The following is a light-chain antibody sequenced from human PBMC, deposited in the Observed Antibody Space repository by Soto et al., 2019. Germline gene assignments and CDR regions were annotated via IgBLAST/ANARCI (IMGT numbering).Light chain of an antibody. V-gene: IGKV3-20*01. J-gene: IGKJ5*01. CDR3: QQYGSSPPSST. CDR2: GAS. CDR1: QSVSGY. Sequence: EIVLTQSPDTLSLSPGERATLSCRASQSVSGYLAWYQQKPGQAPRLLIYGASNRATDIPDRFSGRGSGTDFTLTISRLEPEDFAVYYCQQYGSSPPSSTFGQGTRLEIK.